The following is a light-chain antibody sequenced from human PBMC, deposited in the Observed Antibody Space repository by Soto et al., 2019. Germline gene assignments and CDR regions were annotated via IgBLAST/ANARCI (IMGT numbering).Light chain of an antibody. CDR1: QSISSW. V-gene: IGKV1-5*03. CDR2: KAS. CDR3: QQYDSYPLT. J-gene: IGKJ4*01. Sequence: DIQMTQSPSTLSASVGDRVTITCRASQSISSWLAWYQQKPGKAPNLLIYKASTLESGVPSRFSSSGSGTEFTLTVISPQPDDLATYYCQQYDSYPLTFGGGTKVEIK.